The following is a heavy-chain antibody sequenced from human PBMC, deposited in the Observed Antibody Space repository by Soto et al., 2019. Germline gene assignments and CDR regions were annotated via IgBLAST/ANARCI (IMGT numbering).Heavy chain of an antibody. D-gene: IGHD6-19*01. Sequence: ASVKVSCKASGYTFTGYYMHWVRQAPGQRLEWMGWINAGNGNTKYSQKFQGRVTITRDTSASTAYMELSSLRSEDTAVYYCARDKLERSSGVYYYYGMDVWGQGTTVTVSS. CDR2: INAGNGNT. CDR1: GYTFTGYY. V-gene: IGHV1-3*01. J-gene: IGHJ6*02. CDR3: ARDKLERSSGVYYYYGMDV.